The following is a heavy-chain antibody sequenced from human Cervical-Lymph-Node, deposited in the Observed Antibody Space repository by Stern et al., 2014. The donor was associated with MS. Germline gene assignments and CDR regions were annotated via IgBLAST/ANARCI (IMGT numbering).Heavy chain of an antibody. CDR1: GFTFSSSG. V-gene: IGHV3-33*01. J-gene: IGHJ1*01. D-gene: IGHD4-23*01. Sequence: EQLVESGGGVVQPGRSLRLSCAASGFTFSSSGMHWVRQAPGKGLEWLAIIYSDGSNSYYADSVKGRITISRDNSKNTLYLQMNSLRAEDTAVYYCAREGGNTAEYFQHWGQGTLVTVSS. CDR3: AREGGNTAEYFQH. CDR2: IYSDGSNS.